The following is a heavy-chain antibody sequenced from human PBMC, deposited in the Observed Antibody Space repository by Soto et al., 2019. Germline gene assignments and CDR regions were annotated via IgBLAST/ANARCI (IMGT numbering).Heavy chain of an antibody. D-gene: IGHD3-16*01. CDR1: GYTFTKYG. J-gene: IGHJ4*02. CDR2: ISGSSGNA. CDR3: AREMAGLGGEYDY. V-gene: IGHV1-18*01. Sequence: QVQLVQSGAEVKNPGASVKVSCKTSGYTFTKYGVGWVRQAPGQGLEWMGWISGSSGNANYAEKVQGRITLTTDTSTSTASIELRSLRSDDTAVYYCAREMAGLGGEYDYWGQGTLVTVSS.